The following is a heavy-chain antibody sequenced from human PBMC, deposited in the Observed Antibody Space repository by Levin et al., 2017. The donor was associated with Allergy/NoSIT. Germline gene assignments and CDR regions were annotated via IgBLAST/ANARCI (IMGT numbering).Heavy chain of an antibody. V-gene: IGHV3-23*01. Sequence: ASVKVSCAASGFTFSSYAMSWVRQAPGKGLEWVSAISGSGGSTYYADSVKGRFTISRDNSKNTLYLQMNSLRAEDTAVYYCAKAEYCTNGVCSSFGYWGQGTLVTVSS. D-gene: IGHD2-8*01. J-gene: IGHJ4*02. CDR2: ISGSGGST. CDR3: AKAEYCTNGVCSSFGY. CDR1: GFTFSSYA.